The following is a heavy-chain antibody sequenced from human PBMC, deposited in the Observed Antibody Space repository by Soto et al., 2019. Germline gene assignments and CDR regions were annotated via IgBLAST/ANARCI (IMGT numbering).Heavy chain of an antibody. CDR2: INNDGSTT. D-gene: IGHD2-15*01. CDR3: VRGVIAANCFDY. CDR1: GFTFNSYW. Sequence: EVQLAESGGGLVQPGGSLRLSCAASGFTFNSYWMHWVRQVPGKGLVWVSRINNDGSTTNYADSVKGRFTISRDNARNTVYLLMNSLRADDTAVYYCVRGVIAANCFDYWGQVTLVTVSS. J-gene: IGHJ4*02. V-gene: IGHV3-74*01.